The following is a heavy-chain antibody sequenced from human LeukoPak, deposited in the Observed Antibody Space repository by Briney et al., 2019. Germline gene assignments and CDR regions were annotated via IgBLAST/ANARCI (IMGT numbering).Heavy chain of an antibody. V-gene: IGHV4-34*01. D-gene: IGHD3-10*01. CDR3: ARDRREYAFDI. CDR1: GGSFSGYY. Sequence: PSETLSLTCAVYGGSFSGYYWSWIRQPPGKGLEWIGYIYDSGSTYYNPSLKSRITISVDTSENRFSLKLSSVTAADTAVYYCARDRREYAFDIWGQGTMVTVSS. J-gene: IGHJ3*02. CDR2: IYDSGST.